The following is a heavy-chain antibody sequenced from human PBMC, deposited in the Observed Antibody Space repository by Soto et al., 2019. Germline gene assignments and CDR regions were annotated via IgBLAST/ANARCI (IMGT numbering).Heavy chain of an antibody. J-gene: IGHJ6*02. Sequence: VQLVHSGAEVKKPGASVKVSCKASGYTFSSYSIHWVRQAPGQRPEWMGIINPSGASTRYAQKFQGRVTMTGDTSTSTVYMELTSLRSEDTAVYYCAMYGDQIYFYGMDVWGQGTTVTVS. D-gene: IGHD4-17*01. V-gene: IGHV1-46*03. CDR1: GYTFSSYS. CDR2: INPSGAST. CDR3: AMYGDQIYFYGMDV.